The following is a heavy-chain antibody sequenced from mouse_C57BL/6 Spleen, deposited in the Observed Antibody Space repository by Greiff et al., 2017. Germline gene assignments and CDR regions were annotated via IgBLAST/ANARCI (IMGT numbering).Heavy chain of an antibody. D-gene: IGHD4-1*01. CDR3: ARGLGTPYFDY. V-gene: IGHV1-82*01. CDR1: GYAFSSSW. J-gene: IGHJ2*01. Sequence: QVQLQQSGPELVKPGASVKISCKASGYAFSSSWMNWVKQRPGKGLEWIGRIYPGDGDTDYNGKFKGKATLTADKSSSTAYMQLSSLTSEDSAVYFCARGLGTPYFDYWGQGTTLTVSS. CDR2: IYPGDGDT.